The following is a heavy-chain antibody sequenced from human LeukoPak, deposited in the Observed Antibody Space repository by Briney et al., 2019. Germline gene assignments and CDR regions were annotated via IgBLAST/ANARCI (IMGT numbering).Heavy chain of an antibody. J-gene: IGHJ4*02. CDR3: AKDGMATISYYFDY. V-gene: IGHV3-23*01. CDR1: GVTFISYA. D-gene: IGHD5-24*01. Sequence: PGGSLRLSCAASGVTFISYAMSCVRQAPGKGLEWVSAISGSGGSTYYADSVKGRFTISRDNSKNTLYLLMNSLGAEDTAVYYCAKDGMATISYYFDYWGQGTLVTVSS. CDR2: ISGSGGST.